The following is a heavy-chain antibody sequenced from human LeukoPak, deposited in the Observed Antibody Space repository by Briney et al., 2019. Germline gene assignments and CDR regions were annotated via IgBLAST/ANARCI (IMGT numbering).Heavy chain of an antibody. D-gene: IGHD3-3*01. Sequence: GASVKFSCKASGYTFTSYGISWVRQAPGQGLEWMGWISAYNGNTNYAQKLQGRVTMTTDTSTSTAYMELRSLRSDDTAVYYCARDTRYYDFWSGYQTNWFDPWGQGTLVTVSS. CDR1: GYTFTSYG. CDR2: ISAYNGNT. V-gene: IGHV1-18*01. CDR3: ARDTRYYDFWSGYQTNWFDP. J-gene: IGHJ5*02.